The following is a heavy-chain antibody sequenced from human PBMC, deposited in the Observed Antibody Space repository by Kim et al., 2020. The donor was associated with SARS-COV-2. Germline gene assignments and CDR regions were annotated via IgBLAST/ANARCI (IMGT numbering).Heavy chain of an antibody. Sequence: DGSTTSNVDSVKGRFTISRDNAKNTLYLQMNSLRAEDTAVYYCARGDYYSYWGQGTLVTVSS. J-gene: IGHJ4*02. D-gene: IGHD3-22*01. CDR3: ARGDYYSY. CDR2: DGSTT. V-gene: IGHV3-74*01.